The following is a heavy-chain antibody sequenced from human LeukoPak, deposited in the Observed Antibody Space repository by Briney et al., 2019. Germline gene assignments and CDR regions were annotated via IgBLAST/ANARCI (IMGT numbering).Heavy chain of an antibody. CDR2: MSYDGSGK. Sequence: QSGGSLRLSCAASEFTFSSYGMHWVRQAPGKGLEWVAVMSYDGSGKYYADSVKGRFTISRDSSKSTLYLQMNSLGAEDTAVYYCAREAGYGMDVWGQGTTVTVSS. CDR3: AREAGYGMDV. V-gene: IGHV3-30*03. J-gene: IGHJ6*02. CDR1: EFTFSSYG. D-gene: IGHD6-19*01.